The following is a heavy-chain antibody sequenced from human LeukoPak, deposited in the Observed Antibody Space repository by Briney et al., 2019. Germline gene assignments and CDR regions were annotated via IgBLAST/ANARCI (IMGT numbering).Heavy chain of an antibody. CDR2: ISSSGSTI. Sequence: PGGSLRLSCAASGFTFSSYEMNWVRQAPGKGLEWVSYISSSGSTIYYADSVKGRFTISRDNAKNTLYLQMNSLRAEDTAVYYCALRSGSYYGSHYCDYWGQGTLVTVSS. CDR3: ALRSGSYYGSHYCDY. J-gene: IGHJ4*02. CDR1: GFTFSSYE. D-gene: IGHD1-26*01. V-gene: IGHV3-48*03.